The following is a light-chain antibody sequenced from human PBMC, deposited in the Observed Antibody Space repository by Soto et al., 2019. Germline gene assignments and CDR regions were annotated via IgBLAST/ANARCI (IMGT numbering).Light chain of an antibody. CDR1: QPISSW. CDR3: QHYNSYSEA. CDR2: KAS. V-gene: IGKV1-5*03. Sequence: DIQITQSPSPLSGAVASRGAITFRASQPISSWLAWYQQKPGKAPKLLIYKASTLKSGVPSRFSGRGSGTEFTLTISSLPPDDFATYYCQHYNSYSEAFGQGTK. J-gene: IGKJ1*01.